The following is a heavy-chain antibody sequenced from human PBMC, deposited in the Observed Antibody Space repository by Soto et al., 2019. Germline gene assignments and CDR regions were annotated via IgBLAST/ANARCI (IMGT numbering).Heavy chain of an antibody. CDR2: IKSKTEGGTT. V-gene: IGHV3-15*07. Sequence: GSLRLSCAASGFTFSNALMNWVRQAPGKGLEKVGRIKSKTEGGTTDYTAPVKGRFTISRDDSIYTLYLQMNSLKTEDSAVYYCTTESTDRRDCSGGSCYSDCFDYWGQGP. CDR3: TTESTDRRDCSGGSCYSDCFDY. CDR1: GFTFSNAL. D-gene: IGHD2-15*01. J-gene: IGHJ4*02.